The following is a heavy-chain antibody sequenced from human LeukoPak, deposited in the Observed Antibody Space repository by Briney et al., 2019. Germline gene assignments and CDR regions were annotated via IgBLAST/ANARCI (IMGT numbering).Heavy chain of an antibody. D-gene: IGHD3-22*01. J-gene: IGHJ4*02. Sequence: SETLSLTCTVSGGSITSHYWSWIRQPPGKGLEWIGSIHYRGSANYNPSLKSRASISVGTSKTYFSLKLSSVTATDTAVYYCAIFFDSSGYFHYWGQGILVTVSS. V-gene: IGHV4-59*11. CDR1: GGSITSHY. CDR3: AIFFDSSGYFHY. CDR2: IHYRGSA.